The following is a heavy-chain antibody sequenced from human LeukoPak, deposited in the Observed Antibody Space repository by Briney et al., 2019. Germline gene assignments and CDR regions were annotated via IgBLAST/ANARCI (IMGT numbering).Heavy chain of an antibody. V-gene: IGHV1-18*01. CDR2: ISFYIGDT. J-gene: IGHJ4*02. CDR1: GYTFTDYG. Sequence: ASVKVSCKASGYTFTDYGITWVWQAPGQGLAWMGWISFYIGDTKYAQKLQGRVTMTTDTSTSTAYMELRGLRSDDTAVYYCARNRRGVVAATYYFDYWGQGTLVTVSS. D-gene: IGHD2-15*01. CDR3: ARNRRGVVAATYYFDY.